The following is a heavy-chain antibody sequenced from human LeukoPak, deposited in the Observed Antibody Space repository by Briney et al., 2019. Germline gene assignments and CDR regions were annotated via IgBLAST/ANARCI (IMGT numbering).Heavy chain of an antibody. V-gene: IGHV4-31*03. Sequence: SETLSLTCTVSGGSISSGGYYWSWIRQHPGKGLEWIGYIYYSGSTYYNPSLKSRVTISVDTSKNQFSLKPSSVTAADTAVYYCARFASMVPFDYWGQGTLVTVSS. CDR1: GGSISSGGYY. CDR3: ARFASMVPFDY. J-gene: IGHJ4*02. D-gene: IGHD3-10*01. CDR2: IYYSGST.